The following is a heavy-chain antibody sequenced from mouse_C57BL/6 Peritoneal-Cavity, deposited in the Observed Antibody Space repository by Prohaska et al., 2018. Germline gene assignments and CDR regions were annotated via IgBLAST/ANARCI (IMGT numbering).Heavy chain of an antibody. CDR2: IFPVSGST. V-gene: IGHV1-75*01. J-gene: IGHJ4*01. CDR3: ARHYSNGAMDY. CDR1: CYTFTDYY. D-gene: IGHD2-5*01. Sequence: QVQLQQSGPALVKPVASVKISCKASCYTFTDYYINWVKQRPGQGLEWIGWIFPVSGSTYYNEKLKGKSTLTEDKSASATEMLRSSLAAEDSAVYCCARHYSNGAMDYWGQGTSVTVSS.